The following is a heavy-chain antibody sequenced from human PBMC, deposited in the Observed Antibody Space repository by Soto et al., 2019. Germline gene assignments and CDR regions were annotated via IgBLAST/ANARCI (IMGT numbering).Heavy chain of an antibody. CDR3: AGEGSLMASNWFDP. CDR1: GYSIGSGHY. D-gene: IGHD3-10*01. J-gene: IGHJ5*02. V-gene: IGHV4-38-2*02. Sequence: SGTLSLTCTVFGYSIGSGHYWGWIRQPPGKGLEWIGSIYHSGSTYYNPSLKSRVTISVDTSKKQFSLKVNSVTATDTAVYYCAGEGSLMASNWFDPWGRGTLVAVSS. CDR2: IYHSGST.